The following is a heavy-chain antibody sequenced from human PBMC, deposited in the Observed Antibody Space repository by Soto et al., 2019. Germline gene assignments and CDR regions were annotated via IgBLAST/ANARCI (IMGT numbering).Heavy chain of an antibody. Sequence: EASVKVSCKASGFTFTSSAMQWVRQARGQRLEWIGWIVVGSGNTNYAQKFQERVTITRDMSTSTAYMELSSLRSEDTAVYYCAADGGESLILGFWGQGTLVTVSS. D-gene: IGHD2-21*01. CDR2: IVVGSGNT. CDR1: GFTFTSSA. CDR3: AADGGESLILGF. V-gene: IGHV1-58*02. J-gene: IGHJ4*02.